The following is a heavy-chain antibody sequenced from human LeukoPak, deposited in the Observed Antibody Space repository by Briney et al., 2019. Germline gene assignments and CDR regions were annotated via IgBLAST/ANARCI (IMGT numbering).Heavy chain of an antibody. D-gene: IGHD6-19*01. CDR3: ARDSSDSSGWYEGWFDP. J-gene: IGHJ5*02. V-gene: IGHV3-48*03. Sequence: QTGGSLRLSCAASGFTFSRYEMNWVRQAPGKGLEWVSCITCSGTTIYYADSVKGRFTVSRDNAKNSLYLQMNSLRAEDTAVYYCARDSSDSSGWYEGWFDPWGQGTLVTVSS. CDR2: ITCSGTTI. CDR1: GFTFSRYE.